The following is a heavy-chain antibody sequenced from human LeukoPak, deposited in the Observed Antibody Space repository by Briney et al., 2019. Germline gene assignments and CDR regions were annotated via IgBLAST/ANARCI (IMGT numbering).Heavy chain of an antibody. CDR3: ARGHSSGYYTDY. Sequence: QTGGSLRLSCEASGFTFSSHWMHWVRQAPGKGLVWVSRIYDDGSRINYAGSVKGRLTISRDNAKNTLYLDLHSLRAEDTAVYYCARGHSSGYYTDYWGQGNLVTVSS. CDR2: IYDDGSRI. CDR1: GFTFSSHW. J-gene: IGHJ4*02. V-gene: IGHV3-74*01. D-gene: IGHD6-19*01.